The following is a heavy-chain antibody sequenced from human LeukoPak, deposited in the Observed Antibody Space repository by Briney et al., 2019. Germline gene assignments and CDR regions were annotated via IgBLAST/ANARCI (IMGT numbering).Heavy chain of an antibody. Sequence: GGALRLSCAASGFTFSSYAMSWVREAPGKGREWVSAISGSGGSTYYADSVKGRFTISRDNSKNTLYLQMNSLRAEDTAVYYCAKDHGSGRLHWGQGTLVTVSS. CDR1: GFTFSSYA. V-gene: IGHV3-23*01. CDR2: ISGSGGST. J-gene: IGHJ4*02. D-gene: IGHD3-10*01. CDR3: AKDHGSGRLH.